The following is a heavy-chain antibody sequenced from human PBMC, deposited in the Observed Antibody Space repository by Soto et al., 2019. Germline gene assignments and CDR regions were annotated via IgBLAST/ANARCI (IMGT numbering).Heavy chain of an antibody. Sequence: LSLTFTVSGGSISSSSYYWGWIRQPPGKGLEWIGSIYYSGSTYYNPSLKSRVTISVDTSKNQFSLKLSSVTAADTAVYYCARHKGYCSSTSCYVGIGMDVWGQGTTVTVSS. D-gene: IGHD2-2*01. CDR1: GGSISSSSYY. V-gene: IGHV4-39*01. J-gene: IGHJ6*02. CDR3: ARHKGYCSSTSCYVGIGMDV. CDR2: IYYSGST.